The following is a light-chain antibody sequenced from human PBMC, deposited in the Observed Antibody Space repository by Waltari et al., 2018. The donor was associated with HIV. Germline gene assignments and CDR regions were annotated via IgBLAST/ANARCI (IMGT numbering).Light chain of an antibody. CDR1: QNIDNW. J-gene: IGKJ2*01. V-gene: IGKV1-5*03. Sequence: IQMTQSPSNLSASVGDAVILTCRASQNIDNWLAWYQQRPGRAPNLLMSMTSVLESGVPSRFRGSGSGTAFTLTISSLQPDDFGTYYCQQYSTHYGFGQGTRVE. CDR2: MTS. CDR3: QQYSTHYG.